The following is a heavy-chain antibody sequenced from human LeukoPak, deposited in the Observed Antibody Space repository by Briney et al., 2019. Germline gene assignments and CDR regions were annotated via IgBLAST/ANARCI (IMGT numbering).Heavy chain of an antibody. D-gene: IGHD3-3*01. CDR3: ARDGVRSLQWLPTDYYYYYMDV. V-gene: IGHV3-33*01. CDR2: GWYVGGTY. CDR1: GSTSRING. Sequence: GGPLRLSCAPPGSTSRINGMHGVAKAPGKGLGPGAVGWYVGGTYYYVDRVLGRFTISRDNSKNMLYLQMNSLRVEDTAVYYCARDGVRSLQWLPTDYYYYYMDVWGKGTTVTVSS. J-gene: IGHJ6*03.